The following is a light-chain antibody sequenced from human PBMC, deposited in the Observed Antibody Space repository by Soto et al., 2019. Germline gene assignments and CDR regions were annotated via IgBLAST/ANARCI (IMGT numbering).Light chain of an antibody. CDR2: FGS. CDR3: MQALQSLT. Sequence: EIVMTQSPLALPVTPGRPASISCRSSQSLLYNNTYNYLDWYVQKPGQSPQLLIYFGSNRAPGVPDRFSGSGSGTDFTLKINRVEAEDVGTYYCMQALQSLTFGQGTRLEN. CDR1: QSLLYNNTYNY. J-gene: IGKJ5*01. V-gene: IGKV2-28*01.